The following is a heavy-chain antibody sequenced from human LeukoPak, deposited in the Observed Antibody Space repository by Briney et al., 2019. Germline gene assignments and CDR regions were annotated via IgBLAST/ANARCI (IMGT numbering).Heavy chain of an antibody. D-gene: IGHD3-22*01. CDR3: ARGLMIDHDAFDI. CDR2: MNPNSGNT. Sequence: ASVKVSCKASGYTLTSYDINWVRQATGQGLEWMGWMNPNSGNTGYAQKFQGRVTMTRNTSISTAYMELSSLRSEDTAVYYCARGLMIDHDAFDIWGQGTMVTVSS. CDR1: GYTLTSYD. V-gene: IGHV1-8*01. J-gene: IGHJ3*02.